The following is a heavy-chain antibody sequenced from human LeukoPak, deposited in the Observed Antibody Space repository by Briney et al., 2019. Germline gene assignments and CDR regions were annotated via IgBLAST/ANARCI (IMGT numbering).Heavy chain of an antibody. D-gene: IGHD5-24*01. CDR3: ARAGRTDGDKSYFDY. CDR2: IYYSGST. Sequence: SETLSLTCTVSGGSISSYYWNWIRQPPGKGLEWIGYIYYSGSTNYNPSLKSRVTISVDTSKNQFSLTLSSVTAADTAVYYCARAGRTDGDKSYFDYWGQGTLVTVSS. V-gene: IGHV4-59*01. J-gene: IGHJ4*02. CDR1: GGSISSYY.